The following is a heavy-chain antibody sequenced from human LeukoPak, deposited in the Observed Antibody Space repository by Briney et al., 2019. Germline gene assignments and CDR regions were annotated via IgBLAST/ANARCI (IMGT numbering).Heavy chain of an antibody. CDR2: ISGSGGST. CDR3: ARDYGYYYDSSGYQ. CDR1: GFTFSSYA. D-gene: IGHD3-22*01. Sequence: GGSLRLSCAASGFTFSSYAMSWVRQAPGKGLEWVSAISGSGGSTYYADSVKGRFTISRDNSKNTLYLQMNSLRAEDTAVYYCARDYGYYYDSSGYQWGQGTLVTVSS. V-gene: IGHV3-23*01. J-gene: IGHJ4*02.